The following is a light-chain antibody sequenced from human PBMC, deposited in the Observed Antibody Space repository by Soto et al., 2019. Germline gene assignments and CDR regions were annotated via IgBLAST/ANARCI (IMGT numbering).Light chain of an antibody. Sequence: ETVMTQSPATLSVSPGERATLSCRASQSVSSKLAWYQQKPGQAPRLLIYDASTRATDIPARFSGSGSETDFTLTISRLEPEDFAVYYCQQYGTTRITFGQGTRLEIK. J-gene: IGKJ5*01. CDR2: DAS. V-gene: IGKV3-15*01. CDR3: QQYGTTRIT. CDR1: QSVSSK.